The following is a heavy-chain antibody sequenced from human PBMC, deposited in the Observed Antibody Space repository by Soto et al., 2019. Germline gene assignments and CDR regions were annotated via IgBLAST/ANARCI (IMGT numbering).Heavy chain of an antibody. J-gene: IGHJ4*02. CDR2: INPSGGST. D-gene: IGHD3-3*02. V-gene: IGHV1-46*01. CDR3: AIQPLLLPSFDY. CDR1: GYTFTSYY. Sequence: QVQLVQSGAEVKKPGASVKVSCKASGYTFTSYYMHWVRQAPGQGLEWMGIINPSGGSTSYAQKFQGRVTMTRDTSTSTVYMELSSLRSEDTAVYYCAIQPLLLPSFDYLGQGTLVTVSS.